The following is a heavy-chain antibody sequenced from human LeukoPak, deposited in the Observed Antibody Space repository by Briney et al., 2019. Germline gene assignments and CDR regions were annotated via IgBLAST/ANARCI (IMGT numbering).Heavy chain of an antibody. CDR2: INPSGGST. J-gene: IGHJ4*02. Sequence: ASVNVSCKASGYTFTSYYMHWVRQAPGQGLEWMGIINPSGGSTSYAQKFQGRVTMTRNTSISTAYMELSSLRSEDTAVYYCARGDDYVWGSYPQAPAYWGQGTLVTVSS. CDR1: GYTFTSYY. V-gene: IGHV1-46*01. CDR3: ARGDDYVWGSYPQAPAY. D-gene: IGHD3-16*01.